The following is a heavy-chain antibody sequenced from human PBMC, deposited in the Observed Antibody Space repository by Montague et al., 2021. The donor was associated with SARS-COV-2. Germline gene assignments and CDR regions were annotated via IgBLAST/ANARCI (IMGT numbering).Heavy chain of an antibody. V-gene: IGHV4-31*03. D-gene: IGHD3-22*01. CDR2: IYYSGST. CDR1: GGSISSGGYY. Sequence: TLSFTCTVSGGSISSGGYYWSWIRQHPGKGLEWIGYIYYSGSTYYNPSLKSRVTISVDTSKNQFSLKLSSVTAAATAVYYCARAATITMIVVVIDAFDIWGQGTMVTVSS. J-gene: IGHJ3*02. CDR3: ARAATITMIVVVIDAFDI.